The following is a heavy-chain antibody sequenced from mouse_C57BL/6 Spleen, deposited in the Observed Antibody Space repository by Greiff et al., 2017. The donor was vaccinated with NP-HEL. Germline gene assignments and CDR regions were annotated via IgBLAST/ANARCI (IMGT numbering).Heavy chain of an antibody. CDR3: ARDDAGLGDFDY. V-gene: IGHV3-6*01. J-gene: IGHJ2*01. D-gene: IGHD4-1*01. Sequence: ESGPGLVKPSQSLSLTCSVTGYSITSGYYWNWIRQFPGNKPEWMGYISYDGSNNYNPSLKNRISITRDTSKNQFFLKLNSVTTEDTATYYCARDDAGLGDFDYWGQGTTLTVSS. CDR2: ISYDGSN. CDR1: GYSITSGYY.